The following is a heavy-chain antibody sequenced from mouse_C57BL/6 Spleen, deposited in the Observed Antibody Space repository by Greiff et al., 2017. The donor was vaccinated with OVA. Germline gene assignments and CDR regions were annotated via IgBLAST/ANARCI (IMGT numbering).Heavy chain of an antibody. CDR3: AKNTYYGSSSPFDY. J-gene: IGHJ2*01. V-gene: IGHV1-74*01. Sequence: QVQLPQPGADLVKPGASVKVSCKASGYTFTSSWMHWVKQRPGQGLEWIGRIHPSDSDTNYNQKFTGTATLTVANSSSTAYMQLSILTSQYSAVYYCAKNTYYGSSSPFDYWRQGPTLTVSS. CDR1: GYTFTSSW. D-gene: IGHD1-1*01. CDR2: IHPSDSDT.